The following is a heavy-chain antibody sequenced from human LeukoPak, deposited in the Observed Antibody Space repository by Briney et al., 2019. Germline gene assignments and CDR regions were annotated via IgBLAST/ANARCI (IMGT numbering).Heavy chain of an antibody. CDR3: AKGPSTTVGYFDY. J-gene: IGHJ4*02. D-gene: IGHD4-11*01. Sequence: GGSLRLSCAASGFTFNSYGMHWVRQAPGKGLEWVAFIRYDGSNKYYADSVKGRFTISRDNSKNTLYLQMNSLRAEDTAVYYCAKGPSTTVGYFDYWGQGTLVTVSS. V-gene: IGHV3-30*02. CDR2: IRYDGSNK. CDR1: GFTFNSYG.